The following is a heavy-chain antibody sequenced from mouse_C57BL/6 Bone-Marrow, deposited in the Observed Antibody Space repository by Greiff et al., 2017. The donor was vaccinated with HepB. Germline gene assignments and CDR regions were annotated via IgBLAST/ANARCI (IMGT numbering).Heavy chain of an antibody. CDR3: ERERNYGLYAMDY. D-gene: IGHD1-1*01. CDR1: GYTFTSYW. CDR2: IDPSDSYT. Sequence: IQLQQPGAELVKPGASVKLSCKASGYTFTSYWMQWVKQRPGQGLEWIGEIDPSDSYTNYNQKFKGKATLTVDTSSSTAYMQLSSLTSEDSAVYYCERERNYGLYAMDYWGQGTSVTVSS. V-gene: IGHV1-50*01. J-gene: IGHJ4*01.